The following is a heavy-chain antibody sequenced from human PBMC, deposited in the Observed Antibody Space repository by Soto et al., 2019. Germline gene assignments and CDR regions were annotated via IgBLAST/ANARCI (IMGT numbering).Heavy chain of an antibody. V-gene: IGHV3-74*01. D-gene: IGHD1-26*01. Sequence: EVQLVESGGGWVHPGGSLRLSCAGSGFTFRDYWIQWVRHAPGKGLVWVSGIYSDGRSTSYADSVKGRFTISRDNAKNTLYMQMNRLRAEDTAVYSCARGSKYSGTYGWLDLWGQGTLVTVSS. CDR3: ARGSKYSGTYGWLDL. CDR1: GFTFRDYW. J-gene: IGHJ5*02. CDR2: IYSDGRST.